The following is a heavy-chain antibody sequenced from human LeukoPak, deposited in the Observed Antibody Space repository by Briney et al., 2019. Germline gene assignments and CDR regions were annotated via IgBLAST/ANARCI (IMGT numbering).Heavy chain of an antibody. CDR2: IYSGGST. CDR3: ARKPEGYCSSTSCYVADYYYGMDV. D-gene: IGHD2-2*01. CDR1: GFTVSSNY. Sequence: TGGSPRLSCAASGFTVSSNYMSWVRQAPGKGLEWVSVIYSGGSTYYADSVKGRFTISRDNSKNTLYLQMNSLRTEDTAVYYCARKPEGYCSSTSCYVADYYYGMDVWGQGTTVTVSS. V-gene: IGHV3-66*01. J-gene: IGHJ6*02.